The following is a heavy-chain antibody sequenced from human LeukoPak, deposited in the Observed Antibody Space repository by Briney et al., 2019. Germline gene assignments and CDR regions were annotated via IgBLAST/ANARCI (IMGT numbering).Heavy chain of an antibody. J-gene: IGHJ4*02. CDR3: AREGRRGSWNY. CDR1: GHSFTGYY. V-gene: IGHV1-2*02. CDR2: INPNSGGT. Sequence: ASVKVSCKASGHSFTGYYMHWVRQAPGQGLEWMGWINPNSGGTNYAQKFQGRVTMTRDTPISTAYMELSRLSSDDTAVYYCAREGRRGSWNYWGQGTLVTVSS. D-gene: IGHD1-1*01.